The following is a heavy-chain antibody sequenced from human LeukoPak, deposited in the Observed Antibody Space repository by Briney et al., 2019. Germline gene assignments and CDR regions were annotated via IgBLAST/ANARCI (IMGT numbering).Heavy chain of an antibody. CDR1: GGSISSSSYY. D-gene: IGHD3-10*01. J-gene: IGHJ6*03. CDR3: ARIRITMVRGVIMYYYYMDV. CDR2: IYYSGST. V-gene: IGHV4-39*07. Sequence: SETLSLTCTVSGGSISSSSYYWGWIRQPPGKGLEWIGSIYYSGSTYYNPSLKSRVTILVDTSKNQFSLKLSSVTAADTAVYYCARIRITMVRGVIMYYYYMDVWGKGTTVTISS.